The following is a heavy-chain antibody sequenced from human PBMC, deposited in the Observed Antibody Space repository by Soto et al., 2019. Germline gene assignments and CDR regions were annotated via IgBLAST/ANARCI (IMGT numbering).Heavy chain of an antibody. CDR2: IYSGGST. V-gene: IGHV3-66*01. Sequence: PGGPLSLSCAASGFTVSSNYMSWVRQAPGKGLELVSVIYSGGSTYYADSVRGRFTISRDNAKNSLYLQMNSLRDEDTSVFYCARDAPRCSGGTCLDYWGQGTLVTVSS. J-gene: IGHJ4*02. CDR3: ARDAPRCSGGTCLDY. D-gene: IGHD2-15*01. CDR1: GFTVSSNY.